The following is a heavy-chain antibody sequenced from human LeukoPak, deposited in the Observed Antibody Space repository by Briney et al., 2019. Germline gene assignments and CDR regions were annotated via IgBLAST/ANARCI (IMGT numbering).Heavy chain of an antibody. CDR3: ASDPLERDAFDI. V-gene: IGHV4-30-2*01. Sequence: SETLSLTCAVSGGSISSGGYSWSWIRQPPGKGLEWIGYIYHSGSTYYNPSHKSRVTISVDRSKNQFSLKLSSVTAADTAVYYCASDPLERDAFDIWGQGTMVTVSS. CDR1: GGSISSGGYS. CDR2: IYHSGST. J-gene: IGHJ3*02.